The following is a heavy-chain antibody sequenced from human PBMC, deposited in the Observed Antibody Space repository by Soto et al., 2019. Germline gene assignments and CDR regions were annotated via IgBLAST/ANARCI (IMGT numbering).Heavy chain of an antibody. J-gene: IGHJ4*02. CDR3: ATRLPTDF. CDR2: INPDNGAT. Sequence: QTQLVQSGAEVKKPGASVKVSCKASGYTFTGYHMFWVRQAPGQGLEWVGWINPDNGATSYAPKFQGRITLTSHTSISTAYMELSRLRSDDTAIYYCATRLPTDFWGQGTLVTVSS. CDR1: GYTFTGYH. V-gene: IGHV1-2*02. D-gene: IGHD4-17*01.